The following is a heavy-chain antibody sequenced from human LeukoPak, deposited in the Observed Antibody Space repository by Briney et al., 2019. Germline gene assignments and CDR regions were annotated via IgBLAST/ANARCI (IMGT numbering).Heavy chain of an antibody. D-gene: IGHD2-15*01. J-gene: IGHJ6*03. CDR3: AKDRTDCSGGSCYSLYYYYMDV. CDR1: GFTFDDYA. CDR2: ISWNSGSI. Sequence: GRSLRLPCAASGFTFDDYAMHWVRQAPGKGLEWVSGISWNSGSIGYADSVKGRFTISRDNAKNSLYLQMNSLRAEDTALYYCAKDRTDCSGGSCYSLYYYYMDVWGKGTTVTVSS. V-gene: IGHV3-9*01.